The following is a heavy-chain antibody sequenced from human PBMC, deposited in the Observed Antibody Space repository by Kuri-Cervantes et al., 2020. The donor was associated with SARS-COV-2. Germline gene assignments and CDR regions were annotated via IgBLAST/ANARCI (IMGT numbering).Heavy chain of an antibody. D-gene: IGHD6-19*01. CDR3: ARAYSSGWYYYYGMDV. CDR1: GFTFSSNG. Sequence: GESLKISCAASGFTFSSNGMHWVRQAPGKGLEWVAVIWYDGSNKYYADSVKGRFTISRDNSKNTLYLQMNSLRAEDTAVYYCARAYSSGWYYYYGMDVWGQGTTVTVSS. V-gene: IGHV3-33*01. J-gene: IGHJ6*02. CDR2: IWYDGSNK.